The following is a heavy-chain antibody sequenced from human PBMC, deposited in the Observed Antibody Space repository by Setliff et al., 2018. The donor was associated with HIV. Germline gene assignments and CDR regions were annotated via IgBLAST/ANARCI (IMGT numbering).Heavy chain of an antibody. V-gene: IGHV1-69*13. CDR2: IIPIFGTA. J-gene: IGHJ5*02. CDR3: ARDRYSSGWSWFDP. D-gene: IGHD6-19*01. Sequence: SVKVSCKASGGTFSSYAISWVRQAPGQGLEWMGGIIPIFGTANYAQKFRGRVTITADESTSTAYMELSSLRSEDTAVYYCARDRYSSGWSWFDPWGQGTLVTVSS. CDR1: GGTFSSYA.